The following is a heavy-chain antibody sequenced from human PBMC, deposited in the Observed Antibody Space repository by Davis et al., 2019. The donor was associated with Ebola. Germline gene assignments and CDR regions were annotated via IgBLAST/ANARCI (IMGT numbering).Heavy chain of an antibody. CDR1: GYTFTSYG. D-gene: IGHD6-13*01. V-gene: IGHV1-18*01. CDR2: ISAYNGNT. J-gene: IGHJ4*02. CDR3: ARDQIEGISAAGTDY. Sequence: AASVKVSCKASGYTFTSYGISWVRQAPGQGLEWMGWISAYNGNTNYAQKFQGRVTMTTDTATSTAYMELRSLRSEDTAVYYCARDQIEGISAAGTDYWSQGTLVTVSS.